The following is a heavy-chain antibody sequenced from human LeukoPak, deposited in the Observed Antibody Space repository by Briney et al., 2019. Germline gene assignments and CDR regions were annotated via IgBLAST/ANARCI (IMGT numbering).Heavy chain of an antibody. D-gene: IGHD3-16*02. J-gene: IGHJ4*02. CDR1: GYTFTGYY. Sequence: GASVKVSCKASGYTFTGYYMHWVRQAPGQGLEWMGWINPNGGGTNYAQKFQGRVTMTRDTSISTAYMELSRLRSDDTAVYYCARGPKPYDYVWGSYRFWGQGTLVTVSS. CDR2: INPNGGGT. CDR3: ARGPKPYDYVWGSYRF. V-gene: IGHV1-2*02.